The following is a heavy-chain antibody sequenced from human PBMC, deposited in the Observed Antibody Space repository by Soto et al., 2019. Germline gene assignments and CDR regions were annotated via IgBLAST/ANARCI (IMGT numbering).Heavy chain of an antibody. CDR1: GGSVSSGSYY. CDR3: ARVWGYRGASDGRDRDY. Sequence: SETLSLTCTVSGGSVSSGSYYWSWIRQPPGKGLEWIGYIYYSGSTNYNPSLQSRVTISVDTSKNQLSLKLSSVTAADTAVYYCARVWGYRGASDGRDRDYWGPGTAVTVSS. J-gene: IGHJ4*02. CDR2: IYYSGST. D-gene: IGHD6-13*01. V-gene: IGHV4-61*01.